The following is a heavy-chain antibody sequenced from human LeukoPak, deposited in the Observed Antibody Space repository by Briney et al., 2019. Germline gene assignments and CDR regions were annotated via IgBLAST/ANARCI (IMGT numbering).Heavy chain of an antibody. J-gene: IGHJ4*02. D-gene: IGHD6-6*01. Sequence: GGSLRLSCAASGFTVSSNFMTWVRQAPGKGLEWVSVIYNGGSTYYADSVKGRFTISRDNSKNTLYLQMNSLRAEDTAVYYCARWVIGSSSFDYWGQGTLVTVSS. CDR2: IYNGGST. CDR1: GFTVSSNF. CDR3: ARWVIGSSSFDY. V-gene: IGHV3-66*01.